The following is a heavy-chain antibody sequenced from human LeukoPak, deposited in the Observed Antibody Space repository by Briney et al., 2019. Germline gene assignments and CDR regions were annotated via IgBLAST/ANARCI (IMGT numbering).Heavy chain of an antibody. J-gene: IGHJ3*02. CDR2: IYYSGST. D-gene: IGHD3-16*01. V-gene: IGHV4-39*01. CDR3: TRLGREDAFDI. CDR1: GGSISSSSYY. Sequence: PSETLSLTCTVSGGSISSSSYYWGWIRQPPGKGLEWIGSIYYSGSTYYNPSLKSRVTISVDTSKNQFSLKLSSVTAADTAVYYCTRLGREDAFDIWGQGTMVTVSS.